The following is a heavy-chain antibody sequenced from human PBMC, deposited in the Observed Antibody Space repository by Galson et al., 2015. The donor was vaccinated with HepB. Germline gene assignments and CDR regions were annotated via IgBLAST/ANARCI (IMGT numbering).Heavy chain of an antibody. D-gene: IGHD2-15*01. CDR2: ISGSGGST. J-gene: IGHJ6*02. CDR1: GFTFSSYA. CDR3: AKGDCSGGSCYWATYYYYGMDV. Sequence: SLRLSCAASGFTFSSYAMSWVRQAPGKGLEWVSAISGSGGSTYYADSVKGRFTISRDNSKNTLYLQMNSLRAEDTAVYYCAKGDCSGGSCYWATYYYYGMDVWGQGTTVTVSS. V-gene: IGHV3-23*01.